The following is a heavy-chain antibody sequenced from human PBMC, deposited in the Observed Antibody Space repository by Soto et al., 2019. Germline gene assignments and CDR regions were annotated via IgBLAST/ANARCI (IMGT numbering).Heavy chain of an antibody. CDR3: ARRIAYGDARGCVY. J-gene: IGHJ4*02. CDR2: IYYSGST. V-gene: IGHV4-39*01. CDR1: GGSISSSSYY. Sequence: QLQLQESGPGLVKPSETLSLTCTVSGGSISSSSYYWGWIRQPPGKGLEWIGSIYYSGSTYYNPSLKSRVTISVDTSKNQFSLKLSSVTATDTAVYYCARRIAYGDARGCVYWGQGTLVTVSS. D-gene: IGHD4-17*01.